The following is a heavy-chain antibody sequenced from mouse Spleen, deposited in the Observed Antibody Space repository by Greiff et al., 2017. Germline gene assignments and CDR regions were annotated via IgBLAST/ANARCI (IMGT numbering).Heavy chain of an antibody. CDR1: GYTFTSYW. Sequence: QVQLQQPGAELVKPGASVKLSCKASGYTFTSYWMHWVKQRPGQGLEWIGMIHPNSGSTNYNEKFKSKATLTVDKSSSTAYMQLSSLTSEDSAVYYCATHSYSGGYWGQGTTLTVSS. CDR3: ATHSYSGGY. CDR2: IHPNSGST. D-gene: IGHD2-12*01. J-gene: IGHJ2*01. V-gene: IGHV1-64*01.